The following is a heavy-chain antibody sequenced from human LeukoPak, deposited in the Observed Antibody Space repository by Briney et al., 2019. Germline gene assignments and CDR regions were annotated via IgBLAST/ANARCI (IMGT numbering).Heavy chain of an antibody. J-gene: IGHJ4*02. CDR3: VVRFWYRGRTFGY. Sequence: SETLSLTCAVYGGSFSGYYWSWIRQPPGKGLEWVGEINHSGSTTYNTSLKSGVTRSVDTSKNQLSLMLSYVTTATAAVYYCVVRFWYRGRTFGYWGQGTLVTVSS. D-gene: IGHD3-10*01. CDR1: GGSFSGYY. V-gene: IGHV4-34*01. CDR2: INHSGST.